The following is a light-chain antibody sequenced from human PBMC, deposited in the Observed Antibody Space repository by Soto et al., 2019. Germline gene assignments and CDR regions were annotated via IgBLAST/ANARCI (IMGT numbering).Light chain of an antibody. J-gene: IGKJ1*01. CDR1: QSVSSN. CDR3: QQYNNWPHT. CDR2: GAS. Sequence: EIVMTQSPATLSVSPGERATLSCRASQSVSSNLAWYQQKPGQAPRLVIYGASTRATDIPARFSGSGSGTEFTLTISNLQSEDFAVYYCQQYNNWPHTFGQGTKVEIK. V-gene: IGKV3-15*01.